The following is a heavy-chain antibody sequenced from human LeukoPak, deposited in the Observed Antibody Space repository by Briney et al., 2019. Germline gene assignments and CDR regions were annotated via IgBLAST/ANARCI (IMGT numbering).Heavy chain of an antibody. CDR2: INHSGST. D-gene: IGHD5-18*01. Sequence: PSETLSLTCAVYGGSFSGYYWSWIRQPPGKGLEWIGEINHSGSTNYNPSLKSRVTVSVDTSKNQFSLKFNSVTAADTAVYYCARGQYSYGYPRNFDYWGQGTLVTVSS. CDR3: ARGQYSYGYPRNFDY. CDR1: GGSFSGYY. J-gene: IGHJ4*02. V-gene: IGHV4-34*01.